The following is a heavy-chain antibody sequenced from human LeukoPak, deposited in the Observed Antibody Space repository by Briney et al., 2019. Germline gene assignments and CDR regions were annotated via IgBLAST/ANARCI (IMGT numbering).Heavy chain of an antibody. J-gene: IGHJ5*02. CDR1: GFTFSSYA. D-gene: IGHD3-16*01. V-gene: IGHV3-21*01. Sequence: GGSLRLSCAASGFTFSSYAMTWVRQAPGKGLEWVSSISSSSSYIYYADSVKGRFTISRDNAKNSLYLQMNSLRAEDTAVYYCARDKARFGYTPWGQGTLVTVSS. CDR3: ARDKARFGYTP. CDR2: ISSSSSYI.